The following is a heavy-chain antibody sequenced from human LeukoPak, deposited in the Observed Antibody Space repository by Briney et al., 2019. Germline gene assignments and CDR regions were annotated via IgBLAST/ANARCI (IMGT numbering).Heavy chain of an antibody. CDR1: GFTFSSYG. J-gene: IGHJ6*02. CDR3: CDGMDV. V-gene: IGHV3-23*01. Sequence: PGGSLRLSCAASGFTFSSYGMHWVRQAPGKGLEWVAAINGTGSTTYHADSVKGRFTISRDNSKNTLYLQMNSLRSEDTATYYCCDGMDVWGQGTTVAVSS. CDR2: INGTGSTT.